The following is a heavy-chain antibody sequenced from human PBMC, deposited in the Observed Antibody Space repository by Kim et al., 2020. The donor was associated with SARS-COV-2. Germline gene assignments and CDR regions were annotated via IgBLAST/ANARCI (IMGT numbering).Heavy chain of an antibody. Sequence: STTYNPSLQSRVPISIDTSRSQFSLKLSAVTAADTAVYYCARGVDTTMVFPWRQGTLVTVSS. D-gene: IGHD5-18*01. CDR2: ST. CDR3: ARGVDTTMVFP. V-gene: IGHV4-59*09. J-gene: IGHJ5*02.